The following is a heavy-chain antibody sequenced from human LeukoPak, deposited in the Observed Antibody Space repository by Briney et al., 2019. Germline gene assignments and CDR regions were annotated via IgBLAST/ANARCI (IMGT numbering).Heavy chain of an antibody. CDR3: ARDGTGGVNYFGAGSYDY. Sequence: PGGSLRLSCVASGFTLRSYSLNWVRQAPGKGLEWISYISGTSSTIYYTDSVKGRFTIPRDNGKNSLYLQMNSLEVEDTAMYYCARDGTGGVNYFGAGSYDYWGQGTLVVVSS. J-gene: IGHJ4*02. V-gene: IGHV3-48*01. D-gene: IGHD3-10*01. CDR1: GFTLRSYS. CDR2: ISGTSSTI.